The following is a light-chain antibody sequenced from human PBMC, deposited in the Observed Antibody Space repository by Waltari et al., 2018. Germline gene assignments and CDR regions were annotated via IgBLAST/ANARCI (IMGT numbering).Light chain of an antibody. CDR2: DGS. J-gene: IGKJ3*01. CDR3: QHRNHWPPLFT. CDR1: QSVSGY. Sequence: VLTQSPATLSLSPGERATLSGRASQSVSGYFAWYQQKPGQAPRLLIYDGSNRATGIPPRFSGSGSGTDCTLTISSLEPEDFAVYYCQHRNHWPPLFTFGPGTKVVF. V-gene: IGKV3-11*01.